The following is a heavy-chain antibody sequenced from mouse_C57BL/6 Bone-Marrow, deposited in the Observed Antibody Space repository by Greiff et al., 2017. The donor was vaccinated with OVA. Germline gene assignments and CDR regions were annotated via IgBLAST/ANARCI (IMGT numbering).Heavy chain of an antibody. Sequence: VKLMESGPELVKPGASVKISCKASGYAFSSSWMNWVKQRPGKGLEWIGRIYPGDGDTNYNGKFKGKATLTADKSSSTAYMQLSSLTSEDSAVYFCARSVAIYYDYDVDYWGQGTTLTVSS. CDR2: IYPGDGDT. D-gene: IGHD2-4*01. CDR1: GYAFSSSW. V-gene: IGHV1-82*01. CDR3: ARSVAIYYDYDVDY. J-gene: IGHJ2*01.